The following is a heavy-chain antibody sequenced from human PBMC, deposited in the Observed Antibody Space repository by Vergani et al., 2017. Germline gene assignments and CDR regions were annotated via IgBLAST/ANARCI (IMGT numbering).Heavy chain of an antibody. CDR2: INHSGST. D-gene: IGHD1-7*01. CDR1: GGSFSGYY. J-gene: IGHJ6*03. Sequence: QVQLQQWGAGLLKPSETLSLTCAVYGGSFSGYYWSWIRQPPGKGLEWIGEINHSGSTNYNPSLKSRVTISVDTSKNQFSLKLSSVTAADTAVYYCASGNYVSIGHYYYYYMDVWGKGTTVTVSS. CDR3: ASGNYVSIGHYYYYYMDV. V-gene: IGHV4-34*01.